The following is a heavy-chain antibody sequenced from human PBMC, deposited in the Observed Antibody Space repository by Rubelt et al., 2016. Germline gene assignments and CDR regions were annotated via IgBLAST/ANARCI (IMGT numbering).Heavy chain of an antibody. V-gene: IGHV3-7*01. CDR1: GFTFSNHW. J-gene: IGHJ4*02. CDR2: IKEDGSEK. Sequence: EVQLLESGGGLVQPGGSLRLSCTASGFTFSNHWMSWVRQASGKGLEWVANIKEDGSEKNYVGSVKGRFNISRDNAKNSLYLQMNSLRADDTAIYYFARDAGAAAIGTYGWGQGTLVTVSS. D-gene: IGHD6-13*01. CDR3: ARDAGAAAIGTYG.